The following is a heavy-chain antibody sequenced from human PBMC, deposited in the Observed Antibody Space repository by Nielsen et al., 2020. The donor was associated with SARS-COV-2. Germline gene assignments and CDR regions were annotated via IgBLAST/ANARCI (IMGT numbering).Heavy chain of an antibody. CDR1: GFTFSSYS. J-gene: IGHJ6*03. CDR2: ISWNSGNT. V-gene: IGHV3-21*01. D-gene: IGHD3-3*01. CDR3: ARDQLYYDFWSGPSVSYMDV. Sequence: GESLKISCAASGFTFSSYSMNWVRQAPGKGLEWVSGISWNSGNTGYADSVKGRFTISRDNAKNSLYLQMNSLRAEDTAVYYCARDQLYYDFWSGPSVSYMDVWGKGTTVTVSS.